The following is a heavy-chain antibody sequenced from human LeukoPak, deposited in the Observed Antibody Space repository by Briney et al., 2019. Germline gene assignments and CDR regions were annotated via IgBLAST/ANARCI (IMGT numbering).Heavy chain of an antibody. D-gene: IGHD1-7*01. CDR1: GGSVDTFY. V-gene: IGHV4-34*01. Sequence: SETLSLTCAVYGGSVDTFYGSWIRQSPGRGLEWIGEVNPRGQINYNPSLMSRVTVSIDTTKKHFSLILTSVTAADTAVKYFARRCNYGIHYHIDVWGTGTTVTVSS. CDR2: VNPRGQI. CDR3: ARRCNYGIHYHIDV. J-gene: IGHJ6*04.